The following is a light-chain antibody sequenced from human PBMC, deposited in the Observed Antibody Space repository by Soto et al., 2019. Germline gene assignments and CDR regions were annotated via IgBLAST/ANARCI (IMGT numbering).Light chain of an antibody. J-gene: IGLJ1*01. CDR3: SSYTSGSTKV. V-gene: IGLV2-14*01. CDR1: SSDVGGYNY. CDR2: EVS. Sequence: LTQPASVSGSPGQSITISCTGTSSDVGGYNYVSWYQQHPGKAPKLMIYEVSNRPSGVSNRFSGSKSGNTASLTISGLQAEDEADYYCSSYTSGSTKVFGTGTKVTVL.